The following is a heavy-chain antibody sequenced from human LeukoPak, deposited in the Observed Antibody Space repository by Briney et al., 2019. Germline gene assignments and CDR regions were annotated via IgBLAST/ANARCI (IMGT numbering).Heavy chain of an antibody. CDR2: ISGRGGST. CDR3: AKDRLRSGYAHFDY. Sequence: AGGALRLSCAASGFTFSSYAMSWVPPAPGKGLGWVSAISGRGGSTYYADSVKGRFTISRDNSKNTLYLQMNSLSAEDTAVYYCAKDRLRSGYAHFDYWGQGTLVTVSS. CDR1: GFTFSSYA. V-gene: IGHV3-23*01. J-gene: IGHJ4*02. D-gene: IGHD3-3*01.